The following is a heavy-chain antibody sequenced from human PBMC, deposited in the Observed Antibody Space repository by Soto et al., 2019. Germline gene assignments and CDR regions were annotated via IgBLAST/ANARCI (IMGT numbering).Heavy chain of an antibody. CDR3: ARDGKTGLDAFDI. J-gene: IGHJ3*02. CDR2: INPNSGGT. V-gene: IGHV1-2*04. Sequence: ASVKVSCKASGYTFTGYYMHWVRQAPGQGLEWMGWINPNSGGTNYAQKFQGWVTMTRDTSISTAYMELSRLRSDDTAVYYWARDGKTGLDAFDIWGQGTMVTVSS. CDR1: GYTFTGYY.